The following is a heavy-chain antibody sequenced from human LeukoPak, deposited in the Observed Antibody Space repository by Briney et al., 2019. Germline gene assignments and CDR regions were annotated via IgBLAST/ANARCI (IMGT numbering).Heavy chain of an antibody. J-gene: IGHJ4*02. CDR2: ISGSGGTI. CDR1: GVSICNYE. Sequence: PGGSLRLSCAASGVSICNYEMNWGRQAPGEGRRWGSYISGSGGTIYYADSVKGRHTISRDNAKHSLYLQMNSLRDEDTAVYYCARDKTVASPALDYWGQGILVTVSS. D-gene: IGHD4-23*01. CDR3: ARDKTVASPALDY. V-gene: IGHV3-48*03.